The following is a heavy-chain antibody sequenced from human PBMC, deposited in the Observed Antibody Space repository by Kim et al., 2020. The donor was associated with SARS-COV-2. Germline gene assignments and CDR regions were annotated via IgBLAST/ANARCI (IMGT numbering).Heavy chain of an antibody. Sequence: GGSLRLSCAASGFTFSSYAMSWVRQAPGKGLEWVSVIYSGGSSTYYADSVKGRFTISRDNSKNTLYLQMNSLRAEDTAVYYCAKDHSGWGGSGSYYNVGWFDPWGQGTLVTVSS. V-gene: IGHV3-23*03. D-gene: IGHD3-10*01. CDR3: AKDHSGWGGSGSYYNVGWFDP. J-gene: IGHJ5*02. CDR1: GFTFSSYA. CDR2: IYSGGSST.